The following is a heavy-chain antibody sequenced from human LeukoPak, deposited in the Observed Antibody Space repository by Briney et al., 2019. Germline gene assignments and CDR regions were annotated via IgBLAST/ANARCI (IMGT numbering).Heavy chain of an antibody. CDR1: GYTFTSYD. V-gene: IGHV1-8*03. J-gene: IGHJ3*02. Sequence: HWASVKVSCKASGYTFTSYDINWVRQATGQGLEWMGWMNPNSGNTGYAQKFQGRVTITRNTSISTAYMELSSLRSEDTAVYYCATSHTDIAAAGTRAFDIWGQGTMVTVSS. D-gene: IGHD6-13*01. CDR3: ATSHTDIAAAGTRAFDI. CDR2: MNPNSGNT.